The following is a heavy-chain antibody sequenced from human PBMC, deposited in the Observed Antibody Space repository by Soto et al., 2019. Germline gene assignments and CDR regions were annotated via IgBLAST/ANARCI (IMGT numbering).Heavy chain of an antibody. CDR1: GFTFSDYY. J-gene: IGHJ4*02. V-gene: IGHV3-11*01. D-gene: IGHD3-22*01. Sequence: KSGGSLRLSCAASGFTFSDYYMSWIRQAPGKGLEWVSYISSSGSTIYYADSVKGRFTISRDNAKNSLYLQMNSLRAEDTAVYYCARYRSGTEYYYDSSGPPDYRREGTLVTVSS. CDR2: ISSSGSTI. CDR3: ARYRSGTEYYYDSSGPPDY.